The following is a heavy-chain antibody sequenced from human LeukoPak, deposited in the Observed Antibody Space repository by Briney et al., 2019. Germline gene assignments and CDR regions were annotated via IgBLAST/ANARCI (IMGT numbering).Heavy chain of an antibody. J-gene: IGHJ6*03. Sequence: SETLSLTCTVSGGSISSSSYYWGWIRQPPGKGLEWIGSIYYSGSTYYNPSLKSRVTISVDTSKNQFSLKLSSVTAADTAVYYCARDGVYNYMDVWGKGTTVTVSS. CDR1: GGSISSSSYY. V-gene: IGHV4-39*07. D-gene: IGHD3-16*01. CDR2: IYYSGST. CDR3: ARDGVYNYMDV.